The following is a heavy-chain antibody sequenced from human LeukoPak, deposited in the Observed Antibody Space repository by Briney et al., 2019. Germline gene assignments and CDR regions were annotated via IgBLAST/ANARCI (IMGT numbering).Heavy chain of an antibody. CDR1: GGSIGSFY. CDR3: ASGGYSGYAFDY. CDR2: IYYSGIT. Sequence: PSETLSPTCTVSGGSIGSFYWSWIRQPPGKGLQWIGYIYYSGITRYNPSLKSRVTISVDTSKNQFSLKLSSVTAADTAVYYCASGGYSGYAFDYWGQGILVTVSS. V-gene: IGHV4-59*01. J-gene: IGHJ4*02. D-gene: IGHD5-12*01.